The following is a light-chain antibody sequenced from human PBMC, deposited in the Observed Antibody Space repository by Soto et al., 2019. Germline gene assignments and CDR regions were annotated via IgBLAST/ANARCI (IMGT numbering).Light chain of an antibody. J-gene: IGKJ2*01. CDR3: LQYNSWPYT. Sequence: EIVMTQSPATLSVSPGESATLSCRASQTVTNNLAWYQQKSGQAPRLLIYRASTRATAIPARFSGSGSGTEFTLTISSLQSEDVGLYYCLQYNSWPYTFGQGTKLEIK. CDR1: QTVTNN. V-gene: IGKV3-15*01. CDR2: RAS.